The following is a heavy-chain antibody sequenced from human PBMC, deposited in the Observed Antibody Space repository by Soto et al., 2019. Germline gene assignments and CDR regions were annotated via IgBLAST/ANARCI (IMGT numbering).Heavy chain of an antibody. CDR2: INPNSGGT. J-gene: IGHJ3*02. CDR3: ARDGSGSSAVYDAFAI. CDR1: GYTFTGYY. D-gene: IGHD3-10*01. V-gene: IGHV1-2*04. Sequence: GASVKVSCKASGYTFTGYYMHWVRQAPGQGLEWMGWINPNSGGTNYAQKFQGWVTMTRDTSISTAYMELSRLRSDDTAVYYCARDGSGSSAVYDAFAIWGQGTMVTVSS.